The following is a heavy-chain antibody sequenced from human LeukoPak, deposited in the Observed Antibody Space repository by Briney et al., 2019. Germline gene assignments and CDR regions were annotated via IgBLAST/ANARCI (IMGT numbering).Heavy chain of an antibody. CDR1: GGSISSGGYY. J-gene: IGHJ5*02. V-gene: IGHV4-31*03. CDR2: IYYSGST. D-gene: IGHD3-3*01. Sequence: SQTLSLTCTVSGGSISSGGYYWSWIRQHPGKGLEWIGYIYYSGSTYYNPSLKSRVTISVDTSKNQFSLKLSSVTAADTAVYYCARGAPPDYDFWSGYSGTDPWGQGTLVTVSS. CDR3: ARGAPPDYDFWSGYSGTDP.